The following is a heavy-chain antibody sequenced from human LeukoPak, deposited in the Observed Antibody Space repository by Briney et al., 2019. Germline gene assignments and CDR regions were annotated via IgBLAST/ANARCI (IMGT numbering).Heavy chain of an antibody. J-gene: IGHJ5*02. Sequence: SETLSLTCTVSGGSISSSSYYWGWIRQPPGKGLEWIGSIYYSGSTNYNPSLKSRVTISVDTSKNQFSLKLSSVTAADTAVYYCAREKRITIFGVNWFDPWGQGTLVTVSS. D-gene: IGHD3-3*01. V-gene: IGHV4-39*07. CDR2: IYYSGST. CDR1: GGSISSSSYY. CDR3: AREKRITIFGVNWFDP.